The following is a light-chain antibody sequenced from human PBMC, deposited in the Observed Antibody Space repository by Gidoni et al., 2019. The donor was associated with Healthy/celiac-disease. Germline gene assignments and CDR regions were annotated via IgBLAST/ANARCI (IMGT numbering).Light chain of an antibody. CDR1: SSDVGGYNY. CDR3: SSYTSSSTLYV. V-gene: IGLV2-14*01. J-gene: IGLJ1*01. CDR2: EVS. Sequence: QSALTQPASVSGSPGQSITISCTGTSSDVGGYNYVPWYQQHPGKAPKLMIYEVSNRPSGVSNRFSGSKSGNTASLTISGLQAEDEADYYCSSYTSSSTLYVVGTGTKVTVL.